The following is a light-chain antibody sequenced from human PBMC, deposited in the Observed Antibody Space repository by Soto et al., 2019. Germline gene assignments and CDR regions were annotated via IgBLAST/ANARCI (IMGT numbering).Light chain of an antibody. CDR1: QYISTW. CDR3: QHYNSYSEA. CDR2: KAS. J-gene: IGKJ1*01. V-gene: IGKV1-5*03. Sequence: DIQMTQSPSTLSASAGDRVTITCRASQYISTWVAWYQQKPGKAPKLLIYKASTLKSGVPSRFSGSGSGTEFTLTISSLQPDDFATYYCQHYNSYSEAFGQGTKVDIK.